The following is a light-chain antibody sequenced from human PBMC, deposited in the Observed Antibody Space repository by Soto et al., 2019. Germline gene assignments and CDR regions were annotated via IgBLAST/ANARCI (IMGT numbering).Light chain of an antibody. CDR2: EGS. Sequence: QSALIQPTSVSGSPGQSITISCIGTTSDIATYNLVSWYKQHPGKAPKLMIYEGSKRPSGVADRFSGSRSDNTASLTISGLQAEDEADYYCCSFAGANTYIFGTGTKVTVL. J-gene: IGLJ1*01. V-gene: IGLV2-23*01. CDR1: TSDIATYNL. CDR3: CSFAGANTYI.